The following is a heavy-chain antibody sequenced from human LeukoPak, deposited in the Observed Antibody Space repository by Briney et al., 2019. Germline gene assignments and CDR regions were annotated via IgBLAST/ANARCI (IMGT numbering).Heavy chain of an antibody. V-gene: IGHV3-74*01. CDR3: VTDFIRVSTTGDDFDY. Sequence: GGFLRLSCTASGFTFSSYWMHWVRQAPGTGLEWVSRINEDGSIITYADSVKGRFTISRDNAKNTLYLQMNSLRAEDTAVYYCVTDFIRVSTTGDDFDYWGQGTLVTVSS. CDR1: GFTFSSYW. D-gene: IGHD5/OR15-5a*01. J-gene: IGHJ4*02. CDR2: INEDGSII.